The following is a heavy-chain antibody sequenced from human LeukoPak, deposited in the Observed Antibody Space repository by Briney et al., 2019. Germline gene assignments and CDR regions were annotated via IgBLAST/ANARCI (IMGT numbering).Heavy chain of an antibody. D-gene: IGHD2-21*02. Sequence: GGSLRLSCAASGFTFNTYTMSWVRQAPGKGLEWVSSINTRSSNIYYADSVKGRFTVSRDNTKNSLYLQMNSLRAEDTAVYFCAKESGDCGADCLALSDYWGQGTLVTVSS. V-gene: IGHV3-21*01. CDR3: AKESGDCGADCLALSDY. J-gene: IGHJ4*02. CDR1: GFTFNTYT. CDR2: INTRSSNI.